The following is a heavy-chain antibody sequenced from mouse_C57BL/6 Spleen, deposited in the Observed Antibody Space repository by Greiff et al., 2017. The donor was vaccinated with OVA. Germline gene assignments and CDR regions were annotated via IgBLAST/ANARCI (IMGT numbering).Heavy chain of an antibody. CDR1: GFTFSDYG. CDR3: ARSNYYGSSYGYFDV. CDR2: ISSGSSTI. D-gene: IGHD1-1*01. V-gene: IGHV5-17*01. Sequence: DVMLVESGGGLVKPGGSLKLSCAASGFTFSDYGMHWVRQAPEQGLEWVAYISSGSSTIYYAATVKGRFTISRDNAKNTLFLQMTSLRSEDTAMYYGARSNYYGSSYGYFDVWGTGTTVTVSS. J-gene: IGHJ1*03.